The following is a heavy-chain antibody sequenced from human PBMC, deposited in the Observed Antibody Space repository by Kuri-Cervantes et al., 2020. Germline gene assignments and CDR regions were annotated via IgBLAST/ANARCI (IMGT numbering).Heavy chain of an antibody. D-gene: IGHD3-16*02. CDR2: IIPIFGTA. Sequence: SEKVSCKDSGVPFSSYAISWVRQAPGQGLEWMGGIIPIFGTANYAQKFQGRVTITTDESTSTAYMELSSLRSEDTAVYYCARGSNYDYVWGSYRSGFDYWGQGTLVTVSS. J-gene: IGHJ4*02. V-gene: IGHV1-69*05. CDR3: ARGSNYDYVWGSYRSGFDY. CDR1: GVPFSSYA.